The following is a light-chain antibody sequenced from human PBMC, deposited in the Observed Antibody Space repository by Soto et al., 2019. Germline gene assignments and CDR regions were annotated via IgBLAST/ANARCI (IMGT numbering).Light chain of an antibody. CDR1: RSVSNY. CDR2: AAS. CDR3: LQGHNNPLT. Sequence: KTSQSVSSLSASIGNRVTITCRASRSVSNYLNWYHQKPGKAPKLLIYAASNLQSGVPPRFSGSGSGTDFTLTISSLQPEDFATYYCLQGHNNPLTFGQGTKV. V-gene: IGKV1-39*01. J-gene: IGKJ1*01.